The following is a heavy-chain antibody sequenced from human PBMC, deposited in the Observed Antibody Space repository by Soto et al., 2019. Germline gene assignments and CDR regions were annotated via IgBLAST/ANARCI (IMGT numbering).Heavy chain of an antibody. Sequence: QVQLQESGPGLVKPSGTLSLTCAVSSGSISSSNWWSWVRQPPGKGLEWIGESYHSGSTNYNPSLKSRVTRSVDKSKNQFSLKLSSVTAADTAVYYCAGVAGVVTAGGYFDYWGQGTLVTVSS. J-gene: IGHJ4*02. V-gene: IGHV4-4*02. CDR3: AGVAGVVTAGGYFDY. CDR2: SYHSGST. D-gene: IGHD6-13*01. CDR1: SGSISSSNW.